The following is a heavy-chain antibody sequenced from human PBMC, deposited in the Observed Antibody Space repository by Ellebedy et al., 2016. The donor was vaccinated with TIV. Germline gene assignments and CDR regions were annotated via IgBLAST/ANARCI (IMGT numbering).Heavy chain of an antibody. CDR3: AREAWTLDAFDI. CDR1: GFTFSSYA. Sequence: GESLKISXAASGFTFSSYAMSWVRQAPGKGLVWVSRINSDGSNTRYADSVKGRFTISRDNAKNSLYLQMNSLRAEDTAVYYCAREAWTLDAFDIWGQGTMVTVSS. J-gene: IGHJ3*02. D-gene: IGHD3/OR15-3a*01. CDR2: INSDGSNT. V-gene: IGHV3-74*01.